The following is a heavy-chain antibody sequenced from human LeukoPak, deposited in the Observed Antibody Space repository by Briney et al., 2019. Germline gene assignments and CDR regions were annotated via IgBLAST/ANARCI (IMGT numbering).Heavy chain of an antibody. D-gene: IGHD5-24*01. CDR3: TKGTLTTGYSS. CDR2: ISGSGGST. V-gene: IGHV3-23*01. Sequence: GGSLRLSCAASGFTFSSYAMSWVRQAPGKGLEWVSAISGSGGSTYYADSVKGRFTISRDNSKNTLYLQMSSLRAEDTAVYYCTKGTLTTGYSSWGQGTLVTVSS. J-gene: IGHJ5*02. CDR1: GFTFSSYA.